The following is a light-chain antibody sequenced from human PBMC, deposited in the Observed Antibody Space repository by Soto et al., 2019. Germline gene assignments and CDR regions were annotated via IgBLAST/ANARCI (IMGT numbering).Light chain of an antibody. Sequence: IGLTQSPATLSLSPGERATLSCRASQSVSSYLAWYQQKPGQAPRLLIYDASNRATGIPARFSGSGSGTDFTLTISSLEPEDFAVYYCQQRSNWWTFGQGTKVDIK. J-gene: IGKJ1*01. CDR1: QSVSSY. V-gene: IGKV3-11*01. CDR2: DAS. CDR3: QQRSNWWT.